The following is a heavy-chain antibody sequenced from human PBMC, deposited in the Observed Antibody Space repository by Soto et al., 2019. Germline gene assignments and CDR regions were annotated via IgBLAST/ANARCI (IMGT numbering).Heavy chain of an antibody. CDR1: GYSFTSYW. CDR3: AKGRPEMLHAFDI. V-gene: IGHV5-51*01. CDR2: IYPGDSDT. D-gene: IGHD6-6*01. Sequence: PGESLKISCKGSGYSFTSYWIGCVRQMPWKGLEWMGIIYPGDSDTRYSPSFQGQVTISADKSISTAYLQWSSLKASDTAMYYCAKGRPEMLHAFDIWGQGTMVTVSS. J-gene: IGHJ3*02.